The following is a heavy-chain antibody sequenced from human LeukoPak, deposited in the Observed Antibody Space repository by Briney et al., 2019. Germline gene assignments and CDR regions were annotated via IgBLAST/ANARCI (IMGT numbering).Heavy chain of an antibody. D-gene: IGHD6-25*01. CDR2: IWYDGSNK. CDR3: AKDQAEDHFDY. CDR1: GFTFSSYG. Sequence: PGGSLRLSCAASGFTFSSYGMHWVRQAPGKGLEWVAVIWYDGSNKYYADSVKGRFTISRDNSKNTLYLRMNSLRAEDTAVYYCAKDQAEDHFDYWGQGTLVTVSS. V-gene: IGHV3-33*06. J-gene: IGHJ4*02.